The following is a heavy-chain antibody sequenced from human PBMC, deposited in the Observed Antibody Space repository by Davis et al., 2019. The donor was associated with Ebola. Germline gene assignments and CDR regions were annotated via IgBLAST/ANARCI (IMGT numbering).Heavy chain of an antibody. Sequence: LRLSCTVSGGSISSAGYYWSWIRQHPGKGLEWIGYIYYSGSTYYTPSLKSRVTTSVDTSKNQFSLSLSSVTAADTAVYYCARMPTVTADHWYFDLWGRGTLVAVSS. CDR3: ARMPTVTADHWYFDL. D-gene: IGHD4-17*01. J-gene: IGHJ2*01. CDR1: GGSISSAGYY. V-gene: IGHV4-31*03. CDR2: IYYSGST.